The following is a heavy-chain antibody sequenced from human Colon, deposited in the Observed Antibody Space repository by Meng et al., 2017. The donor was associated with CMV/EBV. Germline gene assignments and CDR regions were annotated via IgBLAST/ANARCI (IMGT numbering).Heavy chain of an antibody. CDR1: GFTFSDYW. Sequence: GESLKISCAASGFTFSDYWMHWVRHAPGKGLVWVARISVDGSSTTYANSVKGRFTISRDNAKNTLYLHMNSLGAEDTAVYFSGRDYFGWETDYWGQGTLVTVSS. CDR2: ISVDGSST. V-gene: IGHV3-74*03. CDR3: GRDYFGWETDY. J-gene: IGHJ4*02. D-gene: IGHD3-10*01.